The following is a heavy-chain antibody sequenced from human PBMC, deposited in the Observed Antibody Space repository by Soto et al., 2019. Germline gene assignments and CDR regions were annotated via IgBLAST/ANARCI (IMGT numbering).Heavy chain of an antibody. Sequence: ASVKVSCKASGYKFTTYFIHWVRQAPGQGLEWMGMIHPSGDTGYGQKFRGRVTMTIDTSTTTAYMELRNLTSEDTAIYFSVRGYCTTTHCSGDFQHWGQGTLVTVSS. V-gene: IGHV1-46*01. J-gene: IGHJ1*01. CDR3: VRGYCTTTHCSGDFQH. CDR2: IHPSGDT. CDR1: GYKFTTYF. D-gene: IGHD2-8*01.